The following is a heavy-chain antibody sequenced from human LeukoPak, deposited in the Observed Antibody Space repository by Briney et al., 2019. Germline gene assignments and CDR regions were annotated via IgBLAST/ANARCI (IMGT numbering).Heavy chain of an antibody. CDR3: ARVRGGN. CDR1: GFTFSDFW. D-gene: IGHD3-16*01. V-gene: IGHV3-74*01. J-gene: IGHJ4*02. Sequence: GGSLRLSCAASGFTFSDFWMYWVHQAPGKGLVWISNINEHGTTAYADSVKGRFTISRDNAKNILCLQMNSLRAEDTAVYYCARVRGGNWGQGTLVTVSS. CDR2: INEHGTT.